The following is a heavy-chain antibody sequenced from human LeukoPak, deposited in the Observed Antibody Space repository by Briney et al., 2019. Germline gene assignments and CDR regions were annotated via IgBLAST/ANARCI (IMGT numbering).Heavy chain of an antibody. J-gene: IGHJ4*02. V-gene: IGHV3-30*02. CDR3: ARDFNWGFDY. Sequence: GGTLRLSCAGSGFTFSTYGMSWVRQAPGKGLEWVAYIRQEGRDTYYADSVKGRFSISRDDSKYTVNLEMNSLRTEDMALYYCARDFNWGFDYWGQGTLVSVSS. CDR2: IRQEGRDT. CDR1: GFTFSTYG. D-gene: IGHD7-27*01.